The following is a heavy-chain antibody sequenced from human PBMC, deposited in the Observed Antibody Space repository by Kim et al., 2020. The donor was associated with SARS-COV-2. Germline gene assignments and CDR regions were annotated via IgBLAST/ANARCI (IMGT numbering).Heavy chain of an antibody. D-gene: IGHD5-12*01. CDR2: INTNTGNP. CDR3: ARGDPHSGYDLGAFYYYGMDV. CDR1: GYTFTSYA. V-gene: IGHV7-4-1*02. Sequence: ASVKVSCKASGYTFTSYAMNWVRQAPGQGLEWMGWINTNTGNPTYAQGFTGRFVFSLDTSVSTAYLQISSLKAEDTAVYYCARGDPHSGYDLGAFYYYGMDVWGQGTTVTVSS. J-gene: IGHJ6*02.